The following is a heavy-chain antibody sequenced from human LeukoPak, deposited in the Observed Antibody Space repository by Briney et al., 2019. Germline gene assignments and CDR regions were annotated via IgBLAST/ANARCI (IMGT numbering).Heavy chain of an antibody. CDR3: AKGNIAELPAAPYY. CDR2: ISGSYGTT. Sequence: GRSLRLSCAASGFTFSSYAMSWLRQAPGKGLEWVSSISGSYGTTYYADSVKGRFTISRDNSNNTLYLQMNSLRAEDTALYYCAKGNIAELPAAPYYWGQGTLVTVSS. J-gene: IGHJ4*02. D-gene: IGHD2-2*01. V-gene: IGHV3-23*01. CDR1: GFTFSSYA.